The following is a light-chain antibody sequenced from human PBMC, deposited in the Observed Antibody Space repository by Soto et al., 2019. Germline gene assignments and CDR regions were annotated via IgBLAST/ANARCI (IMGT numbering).Light chain of an antibody. CDR2: DTS. J-gene: IGKJ1*01. CDR1: QFVSSR. V-gene: IGKV3-15*01. CDR3: QEYIQWPPGM. Sequence: DIVVTQSPATLSASPGERVTLSCRASQFVSSRLAWYQQRPGQVPRLLIYDTSTRAPGISARFSGSGSGTECTLTISSLQSEDFAVYSCQEYIQWPPGMFGPGTTVDIK.